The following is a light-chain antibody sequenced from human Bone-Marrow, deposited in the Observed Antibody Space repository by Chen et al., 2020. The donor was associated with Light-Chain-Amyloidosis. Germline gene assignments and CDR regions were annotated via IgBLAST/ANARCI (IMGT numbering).Light chain of an antibody. J-gene: IGLJ2*01. CDR2: RDT. CDR3: QSADSSGTYEVI. CDR1: DLPTKY. V-gene: IGLV3-25*03. Sequence: SYELTQPPSVSVSPGQTARITCSGDDLPTKYAYWYQQKPAQAPVLVIHRDTERHSGISERFSGSRSGTTDTLTISGAQAEDEADYHCQSADSSGTYEVIFGGGTKLTVL.